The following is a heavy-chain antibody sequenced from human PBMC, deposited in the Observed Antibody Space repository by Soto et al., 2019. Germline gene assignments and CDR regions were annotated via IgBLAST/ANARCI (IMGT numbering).Heavy chain of an antibody. CDR1: GFTFSSYA. D-gene: IGHD3-16*02. V-gene: IGHV3-30*18. CDR2: ISYDGSEK. J-gene: IGHJ4*02. CDR3: AKALGELSPESYDY. Sequence: QVQLVESGGGVVQPGRSLRLSCAASGFTFSSYAMHWVRQAPGKGLEWVAVISYDGSEKYYADSVKGRFTISRDNSKNTLNLQMKSLRADDTAVYYCAKALGELSPESYDYWGQGTLITVSS.